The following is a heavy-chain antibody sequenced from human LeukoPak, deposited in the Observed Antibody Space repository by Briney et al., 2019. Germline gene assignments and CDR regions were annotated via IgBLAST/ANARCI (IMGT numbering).Heavy chain of an antibody. CDR1: GGSISSGGYS. CDR3: VRTLGYYDSSGYYRYYFDY. CDR2: IYHSGST. J-gene: IGHJ4*02. D-gene: IGHD3-22*01. Sequence: PSETLSLTCAVSGGSISSGGYSWSWIRQPPGKGLEWIGYIYHSGSTYYNPSLKSRVTISVDTSKNQFSLKLSSVTAADTAVYYCVRTLGYYDSSGYYRYYFDYWGQGTLVSVSS. V-gene: IGHV4-30-2*02.